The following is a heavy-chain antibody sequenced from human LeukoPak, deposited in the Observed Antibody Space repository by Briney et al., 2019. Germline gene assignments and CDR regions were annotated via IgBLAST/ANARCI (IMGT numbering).Heavy chain of an antibody. CDR1: GYTFTSYY. CDR2: INPSGGST. V-gene: IGHV1-46*01. CDR3: ASSGRYYYYGMDV. D-gene: IGHD6-19*01. J-gene: IGHJ6*02. Sequence: ASVRVSCKASGYTFTSYYMHWVRQAPGQGLEWMGIINPSGGSTSYAQKFQGRVTMTRDTSTSTVYMELSSLRSEDTAVYYCASSGRYYYYGMDVWGQGTTVTVSS.